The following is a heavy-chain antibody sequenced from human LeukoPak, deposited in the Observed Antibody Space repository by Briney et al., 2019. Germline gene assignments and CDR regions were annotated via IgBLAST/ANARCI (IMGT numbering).Heavy chain of an antibody. CDR1: GGSFSGYY. V-gene: IGHV4-34*01. Sequence: PSETLSLTCAVYGGSFSGYYWSWIRQPPGKGLEWIEEINHSGSTNYNPSLKSRVTISVDTSKNQFSLKLSSVTAADTAVYYCARCTRITMVRGVIITGIYYFDYWGQGTPVTVSS. D-gene: IGHD3-10*01. CDR2: INHSGST. J-gene: IGHJ4*02. CDR3: ARCTRITMVRGVIITGIYYFDY.